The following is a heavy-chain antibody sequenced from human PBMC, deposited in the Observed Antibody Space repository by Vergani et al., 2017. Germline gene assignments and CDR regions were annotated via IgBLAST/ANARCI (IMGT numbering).Heavy chain of an antibody. Sequence: QVQLVQSGAEVKKPGSSVKVSCKASGGTFSSYAISWVRQAPGQGLEWMGGIIPIFGTANYAQKFQGRVTITADESTSTAYMELSSLRSEDTAVYYCARSAAYDYVWGSYRFDYWGQGTLVTVSS. D-gene: IGHD3-16*02. J-gene: IGHJ4*02. V-gene: IGHV1-69*01. CDR2: IIPIFGTA. CDR3: ARSAAYDYVWGSYRFDY. CDR1: GGTFSSYA.